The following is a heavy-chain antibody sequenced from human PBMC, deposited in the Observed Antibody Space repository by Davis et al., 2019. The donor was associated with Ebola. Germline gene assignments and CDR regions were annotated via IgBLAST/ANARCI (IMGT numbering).Heavy chain of an antibody. V-gene: IGHV3-23*01. Sequence: GESLKISCAASGFSYSSYAMSWVRQAPGKGLEWVSGIVGGGSSTYYADSVKGRFTISRDNSENTVYLQMNSLRAEDTAVYYCARWVKAYYDFWSGSVEPYYFDYWGQGTLVTVSS. CDR1: GFSYSSYA. J-gene: IGHJ4*02. CDR2: IVGGGSST. CDR3: ARWVKAYYDFWSGSVEPYYFDY. D-gene: IGHD3-3*01.